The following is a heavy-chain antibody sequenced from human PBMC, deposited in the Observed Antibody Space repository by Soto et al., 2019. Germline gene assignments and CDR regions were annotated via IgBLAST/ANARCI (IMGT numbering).Heavy chain of an antibody. J-gene: IGHJ5*02. D-gene: IGHD3-10*01. CDR2: IYYSGST. CDR3: ARGGSVTSGINWFDP. CDR1: GGSISSYY. V-gene: IGHV4-59*01. Sequence: SETLSLTCTVSGGSISSYYWSWIRQPPGKGLEWIGYIYYSGSTNYNPSLKSRVTISVDTSKNQFSLKLSSVTAADTAVYYCARGGSVTSGINWFDPWGQGTLVTVSS.